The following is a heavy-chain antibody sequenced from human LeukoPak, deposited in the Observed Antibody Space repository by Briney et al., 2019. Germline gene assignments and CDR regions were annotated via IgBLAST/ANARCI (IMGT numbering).Heavy chain of an antibody. J-gene: IGHJ4*02. CDR1: GYTFTGYA. Sequence: ASVKVSCKASGYTFTGYAIGWVRQAPGQGLEWMGWINPEKRDTGYAHKFQGRVTMTSDTSISTAYMELSSLRSDDTAVYYCAKKVRGPSHPLDFWGQGTLVTVSS. V-gene: IGHV1-2*02. CDR2: INPEKRDT. CDR3: AKKVRGPSHPLDF. D-gene: IGHD5-12*01.